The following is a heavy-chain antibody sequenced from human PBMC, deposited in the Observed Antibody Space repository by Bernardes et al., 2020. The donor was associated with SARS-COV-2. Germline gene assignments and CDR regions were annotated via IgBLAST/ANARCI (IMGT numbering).Heavy chain of an antibody. CDR1: GFSLTTSGMC. CDR2: IDWDDDK. D-gene: IGHD2-21*01. V-gene: IGHV2-70*17. CDR3: TRASCSQYYNWFDP. Sequence: SGPTLVKPTQTLTLTCTFSGFSLTTSGMCVSGIRQPPGKALEWLARIDWDDDKFYITSLKTRLTISKDTSKNQVVLTLTNMETVDTATYYRTRASCSQYYNWFDPWGQGTLVTVSS. J-gene: IGHJ5*02.